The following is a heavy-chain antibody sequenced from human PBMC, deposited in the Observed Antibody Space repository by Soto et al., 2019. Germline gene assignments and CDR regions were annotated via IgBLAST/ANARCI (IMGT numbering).Heavy chain of an antibody. J-gene: IGHJ4*02. CDR3: ARSFGKPGSNIDY. V-gene: IGHV4-59*01. Sequence: QVQLHESGPGLVKPSETLSLTCSISGDSINGYYWSWIRQPPGKALEWIGYIYFSGSTHYSPSLCSRVTMSIDTSKKEFFLRLTSVTAADTAVYYCARSFGKPGSNIDYWGQGTLVRVSS. D-gene: IGHD3-10*01. CDR2: IYFSGST. CDR1: GDSINGYY.